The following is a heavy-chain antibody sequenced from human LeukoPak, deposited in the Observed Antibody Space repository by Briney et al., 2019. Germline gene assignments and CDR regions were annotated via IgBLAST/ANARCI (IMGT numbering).Heavy chain of an antibody. CDR2: IYPGNSDT. CDR1: GYSFTTYW. CDR3: ARSPSPYYFDY. Sequence: GESLKISCNGSGYSFTTYWIGWVGQMPGKGLEWVGVIYPGNSDTRYSPSFQGHVTISADKSISTAYLQWSSLKASDTAMYYCARSPSPYYFDYWGQGTLVTVSS. V-gene: IGHV5-51*01. J-gene: IGHJ4*02.